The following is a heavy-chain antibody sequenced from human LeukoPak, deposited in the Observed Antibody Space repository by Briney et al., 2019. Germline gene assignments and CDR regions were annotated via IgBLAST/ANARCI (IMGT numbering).Heavy chain of an antibody. J-gene: IGHJ4*02. D-gene: IGHD6-13*01. CDR3: ARDYVAVAAGKIPFDY. Sequence: GGSLRLSCAASGFTFSSYSMNWVRQAPGKGLEWVSSISSSSSSYIYYADSVKGRFTISRDNAKNSLYLQMNSLRAEDTAVYYCARDYVAVAAGKIPFDYWGQGTLVTVSS. V-gene: IGHV3-21*01. CDR1: GFTFSSYS. CDR2: ISSSSSSYI.